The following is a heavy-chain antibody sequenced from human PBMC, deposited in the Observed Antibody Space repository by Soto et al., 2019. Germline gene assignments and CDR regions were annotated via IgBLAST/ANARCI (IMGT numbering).Heavy chain of an antibody. J-gene: IGHJ4*02. V-gene: IGHV3-23*01. Sequence: GGSLRLSCAASGFTFSSYAMSWVRQAPGKGLEWVSAISGSGGSTYYADSVKGRFTISRDNSKNTLYLQMNSLRAEDTAVYYCAKGMRYDYDSSGYYYGYWGQGTLVTVSS. CDR3: AKGMRYDYDSSGYYYGY. CDR1: GFTFSSYA. D-gene: IGHD3-22*01. CDR2: ISGSGGST.